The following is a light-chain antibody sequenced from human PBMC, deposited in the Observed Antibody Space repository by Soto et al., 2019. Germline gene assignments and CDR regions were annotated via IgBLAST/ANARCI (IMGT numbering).Light chain of an antibody. CDR2: GAS. V-gene: IGKV3-20*01. CDR1: QSVSSSY. J-gene: IGKJ1*01. CDR3: QQYGSSPWT. Sequence: EIVLTQSPGTLSLSPGERATLSCMASQSVSSSYLAWYQQKPGQAPRPLIYGASSRAIGIPDRFSGSGSGTDFTRTISSLEPEDFAVYYCQQYGSSPWTFGQGTKMEIK.